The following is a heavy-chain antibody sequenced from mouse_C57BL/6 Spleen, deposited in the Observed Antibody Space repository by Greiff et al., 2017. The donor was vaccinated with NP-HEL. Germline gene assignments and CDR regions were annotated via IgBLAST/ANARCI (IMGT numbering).Heavy chain of an antibody. D-gene: IGHD2-5*01. Sequence: QVQLQQPGPELVKPGASVKISCKASGYAFSSSWMNWVKQRPGEGLEWIGRIYPGDGDTNYNGKFKCKATLTADKSSSTAYMQLSSLTSEDSAVYCCGRGDSNPFAYWGQGTLVTVSA. CDR1: GYAFSSSW. CDR3: GRGDSNPFAY. V-gene: IGHV1-82*01. CDR2: IYPGDGDT. J-gene: IGHJ3*01.